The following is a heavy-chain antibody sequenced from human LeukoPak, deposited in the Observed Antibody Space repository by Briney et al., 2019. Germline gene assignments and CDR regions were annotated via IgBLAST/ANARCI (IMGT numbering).Heavy chain of an antibody. CDR3: ARGDGDYDRWGVFDY. Sequence: GSLRLSCVASGFTFGKYWMSWVRQPPGKGLEWIGEINHSGSTNYNPSLKSRVTISVDTSKNQFSLKLSSVTAADTAAYYCARGDGDYDRWGVFDYWGQGTLVTVSS. V-gene: IGHV4-34*01. CDR1: GFTFGKYW. D-gene: IGHD4-17*01. J-gene: IGHJ4*02. CDR2: INHSGST.